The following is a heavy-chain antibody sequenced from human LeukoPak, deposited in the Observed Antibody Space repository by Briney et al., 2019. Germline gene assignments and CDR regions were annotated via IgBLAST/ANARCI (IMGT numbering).Heavy chain of an antibody. J-gene: IGHJ4*02. V-gene: IGHV3-74*01. D-gene: IGHD3-9*01. Sequence: PGGSLRLSCAASGFTFSSYWMHWVRQAPGKGLVWVSRINSDGSSTSYADSVKGRFTISRDNAKNTLYLQMNSLRAEDTAVYYCASGPYDILTGYYGYYFDYWGQGTLVTVSS. CDR2: INSDGSST. CDR1: GFTFSSYW. CDR3: ASGPYDILTGYYGYYFDY.